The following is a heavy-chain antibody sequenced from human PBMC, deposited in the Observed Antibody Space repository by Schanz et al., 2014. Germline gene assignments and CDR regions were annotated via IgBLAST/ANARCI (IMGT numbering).Heavy chain of an antibody. CDR1: GYNFTTYT. V-gene: IGHV7-4-1*02. CDR2: IYTIPGNP. D-gene: IGHD7-27*01. Sequence: QVQLVQSGSELTRPGASVKVSCKASGYNFTTYTMNWVRQAPRQGLEWIGWIYTIPGNPTYAQGLTGRFVFPLDTSVRTAYLRISFLKADDTAIFFCARGEANWGQYWGQGTLVTVSS. CDR3: ARGEANWGQY. J-gene: IGHJ4*01.